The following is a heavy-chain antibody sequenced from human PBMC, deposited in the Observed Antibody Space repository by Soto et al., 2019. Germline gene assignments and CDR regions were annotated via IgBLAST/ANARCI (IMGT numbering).Heavy chain of an antibody. Sequence: EEQLVESGGGLVQPGGSLRLSCEASGFSIRDYWMTWVRQAPGKGLDGGANIKQDGSEKFYVDSLKGRFTISRDNAKNSVYLLMNSLRADDTAVYYCARGKDGRRAGTYYFDMDVWGKGTTVTLSS. J-gene: IGHJ6*03. D-gene: IGHD1-1*01. CDR3: ARGKDGRRAGTYYFDMDV. V-gene: IGHV3-7*01. CDR2: IKQDGSEK. CDR1: GFSIRDYW.